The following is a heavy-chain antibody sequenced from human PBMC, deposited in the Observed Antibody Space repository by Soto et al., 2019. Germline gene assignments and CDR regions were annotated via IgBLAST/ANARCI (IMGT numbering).Heavy chain of an antibody. CDR2: IYSGDYT. CDR1: GFTVSSTY. J-gene: IGHJ3*02. CDR3: ARMFREVASIDGFDI. D-gene: IGHD5-12*01. V-gene: IGHV3-66*01. Sequence: GGCLRLSCEAAGFTVSSTYLTWVRQAPGKGLECVSIIYSGDYTYYADSVKGRFTISRDNAKNTLYLQMNSLRAEDTAVYYCARMFREVASIDGFDIRGQGTVVTVSS.